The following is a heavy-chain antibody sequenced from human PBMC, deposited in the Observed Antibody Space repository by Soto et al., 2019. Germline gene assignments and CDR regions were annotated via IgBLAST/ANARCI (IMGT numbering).Heavy chain of an antibody. CDR3: ARGPGGPDGPGDY. J-gene: IGHJ4*02. CDR1: GGTFSSYA. V-gene: IGHV1-69*05. D-gene: IGHD2-15*01. CDR2: IIPIFGTA. Sequence: SVKVSCKASGGTFSSYAISWVRQAPGQGLEWMGGIIPIFGTANYAQKFQGRVTITRDTPASTAYMELSSLRSEDTAVYYCARGPGGPDGPGDYWGQGTLVTVSS.